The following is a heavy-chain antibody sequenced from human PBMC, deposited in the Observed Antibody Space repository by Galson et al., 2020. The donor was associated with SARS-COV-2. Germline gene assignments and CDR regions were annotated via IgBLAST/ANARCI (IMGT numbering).Heavy chain of an antibody. J-gene: IGHJ4*02. Sequence: GGSLRLSCAASGFTFSSYGMHWVRQAPGKGLEWVAVIRYDGTFKYYADSVKGRITISRDNSKNALYLEMDSLRADDTAIYYCVKSRTDQLYYFDFWGQGTLVTVSS. CDR1: GFTFSSYG. CDR3: VKSRTDQLYYFDF. V-gene: IGHV3-33*06. D-gene: IGHD2-8*02. CDR2: IRYDGTFK.